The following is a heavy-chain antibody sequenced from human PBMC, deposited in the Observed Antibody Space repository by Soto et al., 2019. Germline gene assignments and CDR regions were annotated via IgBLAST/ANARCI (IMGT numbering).Heavy chain of an antibody. CDR2: IYHGGNI. J-gene: IGHJ4*02. V-gene: IGHV4-4*02. Sequence: QVQLQESGPGLVKPSGTLSLTCVVSGDSVNTDDWWNWVRQPPGKGLEWIGEIYHGGNIYYNPALKGRVTISLDNSKNEVSLELTSVTATDTAIYYCARDHQRSNTWSFDFWGQGTLVTVSS. CDR3: ARDHQRSNTWSFDF. CDR1: GDSVNTDDW. D-gene: IGHD4-4*01.